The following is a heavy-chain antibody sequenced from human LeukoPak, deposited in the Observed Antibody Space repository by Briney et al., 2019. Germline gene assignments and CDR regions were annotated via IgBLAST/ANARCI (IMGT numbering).Heavy chain of an antibody. D-gene: IGHD5-24*01. CDR2: IYYSGST. V-gene: IGHV4-39*01. J-gene: IGHJ4*02. CDR1: GGSISSSSYY. Sequence: ETLSLTCTVSGGSISSSSYYWGWIRQPPGKGLEWIGSIYYSGSTYYNPSLKSRVTISVDTSKNQFSLKLSSVTAADTAVYYCARRDGYNYGFDYWGQGTLVTVSS. CDR3: ARRDGYNYGFDY.